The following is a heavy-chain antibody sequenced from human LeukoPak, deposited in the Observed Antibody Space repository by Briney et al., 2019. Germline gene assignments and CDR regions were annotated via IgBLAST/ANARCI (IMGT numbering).Heavy chain of an antibody. CDR2: INAYNGKT. CDR3: MCHLGGLRDYYYYGMDV. CDR1: GYTFTSYG. D-gene: IGHD2-15*01. V-gene: IGHV1-18*01. Sequence: ASVKVSCKASGYTFTSYGISWVRQAPGQGLEWMGWINAYNGKTNYAQKVQGRVTMTTDTSTSTAYMELRSLRSDDTAVYCCMCHLGGLRDYYYYGMDVWGQGTTVTVSS. J-gene: IGHJ6*02.